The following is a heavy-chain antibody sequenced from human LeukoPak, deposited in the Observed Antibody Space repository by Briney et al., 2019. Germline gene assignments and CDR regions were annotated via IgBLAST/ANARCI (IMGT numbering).Heavy chain of an antibody. V-gene: IGHV1-24*01. CDR1: GYTLTELS. CDR2: LDPEDGET. CDR3: ATAPEYSSSSYFDY. Sequence: ASVKVSCKVSGYTLTELSMHWVRQAPGKGLAWMGGLDPEDGETIYAQKFQGRVTMTEDTSTDTAYMELSSLRSEDTAVYYCATAPEYSSSSYFDYWGQGTLVTVSS. D-gene: IGHD6-6*01. J-gene: IGHJ4*02.